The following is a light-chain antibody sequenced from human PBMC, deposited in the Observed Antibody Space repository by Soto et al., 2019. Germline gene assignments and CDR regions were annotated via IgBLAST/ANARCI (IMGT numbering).Light chain of an antibody. J-gene: IGKJ3*01. CDR1: QSISSY. CDR3: QQRYSSPLT. Sequence: DIQITQWPSSLSASVGDRFTITCRASQSISSYLNWYQQNPGKAPKLLIYAESSLQSGVPSRFSGSGSGTDFTLTISSLQPEDFATYYCQQRYSSPLTFGPGTKVDI. V-gene: IGKV1-39*01. CDR2: AES.